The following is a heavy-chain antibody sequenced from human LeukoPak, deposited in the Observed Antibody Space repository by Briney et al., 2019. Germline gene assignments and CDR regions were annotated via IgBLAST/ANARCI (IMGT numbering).Heavy chain of an antibody. Sequence: PGGSLRLSCVASGFTFSSYSMNWVRQAPGKGLEWVSSISSSSIYIYYADSVKGRFTISRDNAKNSLYLQMNSLRAEDTATYYCARGKIRTFDYWGQGNLVTVSS. V-gene: IGHV3-21*06. CDR1: GFTFSSYS. J-gene: IGHJ4*02. CDR3: ARGKIRTFDY. D-gene: IGHD1-1*01. CDR2: ISSSSIYI.